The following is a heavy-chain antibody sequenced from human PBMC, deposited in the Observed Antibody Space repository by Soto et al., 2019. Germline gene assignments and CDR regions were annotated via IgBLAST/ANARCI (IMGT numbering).Heavy chain of an antibody. V-gene: IGHV4-31*03. CDR2: IYYSGST. CDR1: GGSISSGGYY. D-gene: IGHD5-12*01. J-gene: IGHJ4*02. CDR3: AREADSGYDSFYFDY. Sequence: QVQLQESGPGLVKPSQTLSLTCTVSGGSISSGGYYWSWIRQHPGKGLEWIGYIYYSGSTYYNPSLKSRVTKSVDTAKNQFSLKLSSVTAADTAVYYCAREADSGYDSFYFDYWGQGTLVTVSS.